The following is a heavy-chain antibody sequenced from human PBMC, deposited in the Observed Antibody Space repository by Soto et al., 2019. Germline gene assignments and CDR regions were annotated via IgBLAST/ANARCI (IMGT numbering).Heavy chain of an antibody. CDR2: IKRDGSEG. CDR3: ATGEDGHDVGCLDY. Sequence: VLLVESGGDLVRPGGSLRLSCSVSGLTLSHYCINWVRQAPGKGLEWVANIKRDGSEGNYVDSVKGRFTLSRDNAKNSVYLEMNSLRDEDTAVYYCATGEDGHDVGCLDYWGQGTLVTVSS. V-gene: IGHV3-7*01. J-gene: IGHJ4*02. CDR1: GLTLSHYC. D-gene: IGHD5-12*01.